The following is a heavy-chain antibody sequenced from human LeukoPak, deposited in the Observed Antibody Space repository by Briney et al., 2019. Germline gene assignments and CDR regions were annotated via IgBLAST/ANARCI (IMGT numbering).Heavy chain of an antibody. V-gene: IGHV1-18*01. J-gene: IGHJ4*02. Sequence: GASVKVSCKASGYTFTSYGISWVRQAPGQGLEWMGWISAYNGNTNYAQKLQGRVTMTTDTSTSTAYMELRSLRSDDTAVYYCARDRNIAAAGTPFDYWGQGTLVTVSS. CDR2: ISAYNGNT. CDR1: GYTFTSYG. CDR3: ARDRNIAAAGTPFDY. D-gene: IGHD6-13*01.